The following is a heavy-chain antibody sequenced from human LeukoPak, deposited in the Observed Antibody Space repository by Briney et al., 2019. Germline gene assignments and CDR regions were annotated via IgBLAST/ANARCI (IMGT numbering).Heavy chain of an antibody. V-gene: IGHV4-59*12. CDR2: IYYSGST. D-gene: IGHD1-14*01. CDR3: ASRPRKAYFQH. Sequence: PSETLSLTCTVSGGSISSYYWSWIRQPPGKGLEWIGYIYYSGSTNYNPSLKSRVTISVDTSKNQFSLKLSSVTAADTAVYYCASRPRKAYFQHWGQGTLVTVSS. J-gene: IGHJ1*01. CDR1: GGSISSYY.